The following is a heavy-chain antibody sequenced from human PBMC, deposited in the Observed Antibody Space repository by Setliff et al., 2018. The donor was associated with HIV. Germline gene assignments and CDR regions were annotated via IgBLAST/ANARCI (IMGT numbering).Heavy chain of an antibody. CDR2: IIPIFGTA. V-gene: IGHV1-69*05. Sequence: SVKVSCKASGYTFTSYAISWVRQAPGQGLEWMGGIIPIFGTANYAQRFQGRVTITTDESTSTAYMELSSLRSEDTAVYYCARARSSSGWVDAFDIWGQGTMVTVSS. CDR1: GYTFTSYA. D-gene: IGHD6-19*01. J-gene: IGHJ3*02. CDR3: ARARSSSGWVDAFDI.